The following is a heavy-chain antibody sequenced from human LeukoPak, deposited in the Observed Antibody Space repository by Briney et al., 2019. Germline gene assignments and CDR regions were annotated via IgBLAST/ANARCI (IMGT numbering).Heavy chain of an antibody. CDR1: GGSISSYY. J-gene: IGHJ5*02. V-gene: IGHV4-4*07. CDR2: IYTSGST. D-gene: IGHD6-13*01. CDR3: ARDHSSSWYWFDP. Sequence: SETLSLTCTVSGGSISSYYWSWIRQPPGKGLEWIGRIYTSGSTNYNPSLKSRVTMSVDTSKSQFSLKLSSVTAADTAVYYCARDHSSSWYWFDPWGQGTLVTVSS.